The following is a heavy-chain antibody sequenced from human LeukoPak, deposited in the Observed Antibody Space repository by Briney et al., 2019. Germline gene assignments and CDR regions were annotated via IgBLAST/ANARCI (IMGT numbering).Heavy chain of an antibody. CDR1: GGSFSGYY. CDR3: AAGMATTSRAFDI. V-gene: IGHV4-34*01. J-gene: IGHJ3*02. CDR2: INHSGST. Sequence: SETLSLTCAVYGGSFSGYYWSWIRQPPGKGLEWIGEINHSGSTNYNPSLKSRVTISVDTSKNQFSLKLSSVTAADTAVYYCAAGMATTSRAFDIWGQGTMVTVSS. D-gene: IGHD5-24*01.